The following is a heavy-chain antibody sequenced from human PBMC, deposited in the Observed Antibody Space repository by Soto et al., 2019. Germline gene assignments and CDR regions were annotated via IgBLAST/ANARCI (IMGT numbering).Heavy chain of an antibody. J-gene: IGHJ6*02. V-gene: IGHV5-51*01. CDR1: GYSFSNYW. CDR3: ARLLTYPYSAGMDL. Sequence: EVQLVQSGVEVKEPGESLKISCKGSGYSFSNYWIAWVRQMPGKGLEWMGIVFPGDSSTNYSPSFQGQVTISADKSTTSAYLLWSSLKASDTAIYYCARLLTYPYSAGMDLWGQGTTVTVSS. CDR2: VFPGDSST. D-gene: IGHD3-16*02.